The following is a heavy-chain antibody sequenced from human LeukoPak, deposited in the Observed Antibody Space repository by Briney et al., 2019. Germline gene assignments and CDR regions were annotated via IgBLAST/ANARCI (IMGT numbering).Heavy chain of an antibody. V-gene: IGHV4-39*07. J-gene: IGHJ4*02. CDR2: INHSGST. Sequence: PSETLSLTCTVSGGSISSSSYYWGWIRQPPGKGLEWIGEINHSGSTNYNPSLKSRVTISVDTSKNQFSLKLSSVTAADTAVYYCARGDGYKYIIDYWGQGTLVSVS. CDR1: GGSISSSSYY. CDR3: ARGDGYKYIIDY. D-gene: IGHD5-24*01.